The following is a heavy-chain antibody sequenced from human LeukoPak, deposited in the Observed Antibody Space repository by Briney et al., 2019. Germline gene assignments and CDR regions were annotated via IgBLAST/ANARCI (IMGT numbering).Heavy chain of an antibody. Sequence: GESLKISCKGSGYTFTSYWISWVRQMPGKGLEWMGRIDPSDSYTNYSPSFQGHVTISADKSISTAYLQWGSLRASDTAMYYCARYGLGGYYYGMDVWGQGTTVTVSS. CDR3: ARYGLGGYYYGMDV. D-gene: IGHD3/OR15-3a*01. V-gene: IGHV5-10-1*01. J-gene: IGHJ6*02. CDR1: GYTFTSYW. CDR2: IDPSDSYT.